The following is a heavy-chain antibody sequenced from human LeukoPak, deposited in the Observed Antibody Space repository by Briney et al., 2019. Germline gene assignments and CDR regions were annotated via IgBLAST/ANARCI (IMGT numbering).Heavy chain of an antibody. Sequence: ASVKVSCKASGYTFSTYGITWVRQVPGQGLEWMGWISAYNGKTNYAQKFQGRVTMTTDTSTSTAYMELRTLRSDDTAVYSCARCNRSGDWYFDLWGRGTLVTVSS. J-gene: IGHJ2*01. CDR3: ARCNRSGDWYFDL. CDR1: GYTFSTYG. CDR2: ISAYNGKT. D-gene: IGHD1-14*01. V-gene: IGHV1-18*01.